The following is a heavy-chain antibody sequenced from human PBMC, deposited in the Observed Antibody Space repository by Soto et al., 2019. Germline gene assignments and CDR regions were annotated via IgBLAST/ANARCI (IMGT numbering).Heavy chain of an antibody. J-gene: IGHJ6*03. CDR2: IYYSGST. CDR1: GGSISSGGYY. V-gene: IGHV4-31*03. Sequence: QVQLQESGPGLVKPSQTLSLTCTVSGGSISSGGYYWSWIRQHPGKGLEWIGYIYYSGSTYYNPSLKSRVTISVDTSKNQFSLKLSSVTAADTAVYYCARGRCSGASCYSLLDYYYYYMDVWGKGTTVTVSS. CDR3: ARGRCSGASCYSLLDYYYYYMDV. D-gene: IGHD2-15*01.